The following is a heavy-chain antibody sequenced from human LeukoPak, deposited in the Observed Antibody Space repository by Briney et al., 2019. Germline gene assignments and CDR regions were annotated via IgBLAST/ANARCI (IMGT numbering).Heavy chain of an antibody. J-gene: IGHJ4*02. CDR2: ISSSSSYI. D-gene: IGHD6-13*01. CDR3: AKDRYSGLNTIDY. CDR1: GFTFSSYS. V-gene: IGHV3-21*01. Sequence: GGSLRLSCAASGFTFSSYSMNWVGQAPGKGLEWVSSISSSSSYIYYADSVKGRFTISRDNSKSTLYLQMNSLRAEDTAVYYCAKDRYSGLNTIDYWGQGTLVTVSS.